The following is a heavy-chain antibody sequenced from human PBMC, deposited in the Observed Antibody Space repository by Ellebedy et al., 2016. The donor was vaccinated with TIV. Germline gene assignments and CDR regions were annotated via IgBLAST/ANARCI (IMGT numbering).Heavy chain of an antibody. CDR3: ARDVRAYYYYMDV. CDR1: ELTITNSA. V-gene: IGHV3-30*04. CDR2: VSYHGRNK. Sequence: GGSLRLXCAVSELTITNSAMHWVRQAPGKGLEWVAGVSYHGRNKYYADSVKGRFTISRDTSNNTVFMHMNSLRPEDTAVYYCARDVRAYYYYMDVWGIGPRSPSP. J-gene: IGHJ6*03.